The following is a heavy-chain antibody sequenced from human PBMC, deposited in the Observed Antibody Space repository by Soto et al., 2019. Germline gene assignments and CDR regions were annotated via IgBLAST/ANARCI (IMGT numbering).Heavy chain of an antibody. J-gene: IGHJ4*02. Sequence: ASVKVSCKASGYTFTSYGISWVRQAPGQGLEWMGWISAYNGNTNYAQKLQGRVTMTTDTSTSTAYMELRSLRSDDTAVYYCARDSHDYGDYSAYFDYWGQGTLVTVSS. CDR1: GYTFTSYG. D-gene: IGHD4-17*01. CDR2: ISAYNGNT. CDR3: ARDSHDYGDYSAYFDY. V-gene: IGHV1-18*01.